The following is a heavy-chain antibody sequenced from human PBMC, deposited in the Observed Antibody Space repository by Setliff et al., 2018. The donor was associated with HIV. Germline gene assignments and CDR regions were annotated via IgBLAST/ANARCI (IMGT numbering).Heavy chain of an antibody. J-gene: IGHJ6*03. CDR1: GYSISSGYY. Sequence: SETLSLTCAVSGYSISSGYYWGWIRQPPGKGLEWIGSIYHSGSTYYNPSLKSRVTISVDTSKNQFSLKLSSVTAADTAVYYCACGAAAGTDYYYYYYMDVWGKGTTVTVSS. V-gene: IGHV4-38-2*01. CDR3: ACGAAAGTDYYYYYYMDV. D-gene: IGHD6-13*01. CDR2: IYHSGST.